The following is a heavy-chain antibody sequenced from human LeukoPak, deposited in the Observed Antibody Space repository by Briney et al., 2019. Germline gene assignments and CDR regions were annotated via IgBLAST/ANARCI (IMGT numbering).Heavy chain of an antibody. D-gene: IGHD2-2*01. CDR1: GFTFSTYG. V-gene: IGHV3-48*04. CDR3: ARDTFQPGLIDS. J-gene: IGHJ4*02. Sequence: GGSLRLSCAASGFTFSTYGMTWVRQAPGKGLEWISYISSSSDSIKYADSVKGRFTSSRDNARQTLYLQLSSLRVEDTAVYYCARDTFQPGLIDSWGQGTLVTVSS. CDR2: ISSSSDSI.